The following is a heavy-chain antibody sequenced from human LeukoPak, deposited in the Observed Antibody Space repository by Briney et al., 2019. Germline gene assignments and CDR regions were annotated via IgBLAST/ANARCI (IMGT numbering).Heavy chain of an antibody. J-gene: IGHJ5*02. Sequence: GGSLRLSCAASGFSVSSNYMSWVRQAPGKGLEWVSAISGSGGSTYYADSVKGRFTISRDNSKNTLYLQMNSLRAEDTAVYYCAKDQGSLVGFDPWGQGTLVTVSS. CDR1: GFSVSSNY. V-gene: IGHV3-23*01. CDR2: ISGSGGST. CDR3: AKDQGSLVGFDP. D-gene: IGHD2-15*01.